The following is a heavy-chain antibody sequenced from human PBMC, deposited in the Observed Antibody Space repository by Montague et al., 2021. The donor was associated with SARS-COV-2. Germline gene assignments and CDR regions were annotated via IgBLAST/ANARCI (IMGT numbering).Heavy chain of an antibody. J-gene: IGHJ4*02. D-gene: IGHD3-10*01. V-gene: IGHV4-39*01. Sequence: SETLSLTCTVSGGSIGSSSYYWGWIRQPPGKRLEWMGRIYYSGSTYYNPSLKSRVTISVDTSKNQFSLKLSSVTAADTAVYYCARLPDQLLWFGELFDYWGQGTLVTVSS. CDR2: IYYSGST. CDR3: ARLPDQLLWFGELFDY. CDR1: GGSIGSSSYY.